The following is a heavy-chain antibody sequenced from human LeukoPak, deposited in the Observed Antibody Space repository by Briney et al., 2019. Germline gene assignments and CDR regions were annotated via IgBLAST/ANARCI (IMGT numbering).Heavy chain of an antibody. Sequence: ASVKVSCKASGYTFTGYYMHWVRQAPGQGLEWMGRINPNSGGTNYAQKFQGRVTMTRDTSISTAYMELSRLRSDDTAVYYCAREEWPHYYYYMDAWGKGTTVTVSS. CDR1: GYTFTGYY. J-gene: IGHJ6*03. V-gene: IGHV1-2*06. D-gene: IGHD3-3*01. CDR2: INPNSGGT. CDR3: AREEWPHYYYYMDA.